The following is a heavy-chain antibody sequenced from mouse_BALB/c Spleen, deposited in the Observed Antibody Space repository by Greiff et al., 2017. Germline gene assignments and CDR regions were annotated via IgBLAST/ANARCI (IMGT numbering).Heavy chain of an antibody. J-gene: IGHJ3*01. D-gene: IGHD1-1*01. CDR1: GYSITSDYA. CDR2: ISYSGST. Sequence: VQLKESGPGLVKPSQSLSLTCTVTGYSITSDYAWNWIRQFPGNKLEWMGHISYSGSTSYNPSLKSRISITRDTSKNQFFLQLNSVTTEDTATYYCARWHYYGSSPFAYWGQGTLVTVSA. CDR3: ARWHYYGSSPFAY. V-gene: IGHV3-2*02.